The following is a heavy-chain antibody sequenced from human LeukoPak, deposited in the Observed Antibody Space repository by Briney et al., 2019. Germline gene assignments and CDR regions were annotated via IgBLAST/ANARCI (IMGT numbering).Heavy chain of an antibody. CDR1: GFTFSSYE. V-gene: IGHV3-48*03. CDR2: ISGSGSTK. Sequence: GGSLRLSCAASGFTFSSYEMNWVRQAPGKGLEWVSYISGSGSTKYYADSVKGRFTISRDNAKNSLYLQMNSLRAEDTAVYYCARKGSRLYYFGYWGQGTLVTVSS. J-gene: IGHJ4*02. CDR3: ARKGSRLYYFGY. D-gene: IGHD6-13*01.